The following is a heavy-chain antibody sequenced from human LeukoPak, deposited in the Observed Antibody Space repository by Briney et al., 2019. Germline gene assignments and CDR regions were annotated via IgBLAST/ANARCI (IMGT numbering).Heavy chain of an antibody. V-gene: IGHV3-23*01. CDR3: AGSGLPSYYFDY. J-gene: IGHJ4*02. CDR2: ISGSGGSI. Sequence: GVLRLSCAASGFTFSSYAMNWVRQAPGKGLEWVSAISGSGGSIYYADSVKGRFTFSRDNSKNTLYLQMNSLRVEDTPVYYCAGSGLPSYYFDYWGQGTLVTVSS. D-gene: IGHD6-19*01. CDR1: GFTFSSYA.